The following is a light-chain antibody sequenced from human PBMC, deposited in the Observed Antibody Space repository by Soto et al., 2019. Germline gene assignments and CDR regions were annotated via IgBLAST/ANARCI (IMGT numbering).Light chain of an antibody. Sequence: QAVVTQPPSASGTPGQRVTIACSGSSSNIGGNTVNWYKQLPGTAPKLLIYSNNQRPSGVPDRFSGSKSGTSASLAISGLQSEDEADYYCAAWDDRMNGYVVFGGGTQLTVL. CDR1: SSNIGGNT. CDR2: SNN. J-gene: IGLJ2*01. CDR3: AAWDDRMNGYVV. V-gene: IGLV1-44*01.